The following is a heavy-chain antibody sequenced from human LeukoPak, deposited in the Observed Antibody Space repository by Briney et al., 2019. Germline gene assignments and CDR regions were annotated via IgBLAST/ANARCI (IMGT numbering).Heavy chain of an antibody. CDR1: GFTFSSYG. J-gene: IGHJ1*01. CDR3: AKEDSSGWYSNFQH. CDR2: IRYDGSNK. D-gene: IGHD6-19*01. Sequence: PGGSLRLSCAASGFTFSSYGMHWVRQAPGKGLEWVAFIRYDGSNKYYAGSVKGRFTISRDSSKNTLYLQMNSLRAEDTAVYYCAKEDSSGWYSNFQHWGQGTLVTVSS. V-gene: IGHV3-30*02.